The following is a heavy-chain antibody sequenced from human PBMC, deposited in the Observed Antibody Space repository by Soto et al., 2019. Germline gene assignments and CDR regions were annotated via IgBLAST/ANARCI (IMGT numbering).Heavy chain of an antibody. V-gene: IGHV3-9*01. Sequence: DAHLVESGGGLVQPGRSLRLSCVASGFTFDDYAIHWVRQAPGKGLEWVSGISWNGAATGYADSVKGRFTISRDNAKNSLYLPMSSLRTDDTAIYYCSNLPLYGSGFDCWGQGTLVTVSS. D-gene: IGHD3-10*01. CDR2: ISWNGAAT. CDR1: GFTFDDYA. CDR3: SNLPLYGSGFDC. J-gene: IGHJ4*02.